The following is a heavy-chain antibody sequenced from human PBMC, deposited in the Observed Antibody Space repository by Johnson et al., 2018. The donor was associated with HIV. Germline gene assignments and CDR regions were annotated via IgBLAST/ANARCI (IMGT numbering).Heavy chain of an antibody. CDR3: ARAINDAFDI. V-gene: IGHV3-30-3*01. Sequence: QEQLVESGGGVVQPGRSLRLSCAASGFRFSNYALHWVRQTPGKGLEWVALISDDGSNIYYADSVKGQFTISRDNAKNSLYLQMNSLRAEDTAVYFCARAINDAFDIWGQGTMVTVSP. J-gene: IGHJ3*02. CDR1: GFRFSNYA. CDR2: ISDDGSNI.